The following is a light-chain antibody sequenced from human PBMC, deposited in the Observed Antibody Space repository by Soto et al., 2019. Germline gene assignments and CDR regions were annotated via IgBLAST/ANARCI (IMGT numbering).Light chain of an antibody. J-gene: IGKJ3*01. Sequence: DIQMTQSPSTLSASVGDRVTITCRASQSISSWLAWYQQKPGKAPKLLIYKASSLESGVPSRFSGSGSGTEFTLNISSLQPDDFSTDYCQQYNSLLTFGPGTKVDIK. CDR2: KAS. CDR1: QSISSW. V-gene: IGKV1-5*03. CDR3: QQYNSLLT.